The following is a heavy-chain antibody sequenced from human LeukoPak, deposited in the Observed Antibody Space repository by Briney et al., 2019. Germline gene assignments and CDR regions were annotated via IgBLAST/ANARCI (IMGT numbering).Heavy chain of an antibody. CDR3: ARVGGGNNYASY. D-gene: IGHD5-18*01. V-gene: IGHV3-53*01. CDR1: GFTFSSYA. Sequence: GGSLRLSCAASGFTFSSYAMSWVRQAPGKGLEWVSIIYSGGNTYYAESVKGRFTISRDNSRNTLYLQMNSLRAEDTAVYYCARVGGGNNYASYWGQGTLVTVSS. J-gene: IGHJ4*02. CDR2: IYSGGNT.